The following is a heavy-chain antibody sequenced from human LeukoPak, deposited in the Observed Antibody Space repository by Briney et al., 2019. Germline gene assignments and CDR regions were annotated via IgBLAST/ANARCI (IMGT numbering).Heavy chain of an antibody. Sequence: GGSLRLSCAASGLPFSISWMHWVRQAPGQGLVWVSRINSDGSSTVYADSVKGRFTISRDNAKNTLYLQMNSLRADDTAVYYCTRGNSGPDYWGQGTLVTVSS. V-gene: IGHV3-74*01. CDR2: INSDGSST. D-gene: IGHD5-12*01. J-gene: IGHJ4*02. CDR3: TRGNSGPDY. CDR1: GLPFSISW.